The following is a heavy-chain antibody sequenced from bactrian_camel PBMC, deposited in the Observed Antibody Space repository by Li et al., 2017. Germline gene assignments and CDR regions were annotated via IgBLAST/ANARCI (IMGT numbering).Heavy chain of an antibody. J-gene: IGHJ4*01. D-gene: IGHD5*01. Sequence: VQLVESGGGSVQAGGSLRLACEASGYTTTYGCMGWVRQAPGTEREGVAVIGRAGSTSVADSVKGRFTIFRDNAKNTLYLQLNYLKTEDTAMYYCANWGDNYWGQGTQVTVS. V-gene: IGHV3S67*01. CDR3: ANWGDNY. CDR1: GYTTTYGC. CDR2: IGRAGST.